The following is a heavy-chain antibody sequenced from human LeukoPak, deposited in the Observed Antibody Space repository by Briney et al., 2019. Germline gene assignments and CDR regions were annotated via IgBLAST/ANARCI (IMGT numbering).Heavy chain of an antibody. CDR2: IKQDGSEK. J-gene: IGHJ6*03. D-gene: IGHD1-26*01. CDR3: TRDRESGSVVHYYYYMDV. Sequence: GGSLRLSCAGSGFTFNSYWMSWVRQAPGKGLEWVANIKQDGSEKDYLDSVKGRFTISRDNTKSSLYLQMNSPRAEDTAVYYCTRDRESGSVVHYYYYMDVRGKGTTVNVSS. V-gene: IGHV3-7*01. CDR1: GFTFNSYW.